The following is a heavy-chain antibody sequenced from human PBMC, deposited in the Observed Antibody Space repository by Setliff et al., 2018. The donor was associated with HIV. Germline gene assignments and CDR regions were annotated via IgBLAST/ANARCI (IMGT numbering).Heavy chain of an antibody. V-gene: IGHV4-59*11. D-gene: IGHD2-21*01. CDR1: GGSIRGHY. CDR3: ARGPVYCGGRGDNCHGFQY. J-gene: IGHJ1*01. CDR2: LYYGETT. Sequence: TSETLSLTCTVSGGSIRGHYWSWMRQPPGKALEWVGYLYYGETTNYSPSLKSRVTISGDTSRNEFSLKLNSVTAADTAVYSCARGPVYCGGRGDNCHGFQYWAQGTLVTVSS.